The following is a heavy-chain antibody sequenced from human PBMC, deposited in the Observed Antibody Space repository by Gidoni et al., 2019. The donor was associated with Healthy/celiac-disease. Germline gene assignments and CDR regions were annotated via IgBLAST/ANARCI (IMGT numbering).Heavy chain of an antibody. CDR1: GFTFSSYA. J-gene: IGHJ4*02. CDR3: ARVRGNYYDSSGYYFDY. V-gene: IGHV3-30-3*01. Sequence: QVQLVESGGGVVQPGRSLSLSCAASGFTFSSYAMHWVRQAPGKGLEWVAVISYDGSNKYYADSVKGRFTISRDNSKNTLYLQMNSLRAEDTAVYYCARVRGNYYDSSGYYFDYWGQGTLVTVSS. D-gene: IGHD3-22*01. CDR2: ISYDGSNK.